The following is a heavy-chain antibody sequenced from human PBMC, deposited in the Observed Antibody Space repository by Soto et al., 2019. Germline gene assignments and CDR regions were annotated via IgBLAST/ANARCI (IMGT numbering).Heavy chain of an antibody. CDR3: ARSDTQPGFFDY. CDR2: ISAYNGNT. Sequence: ASVKGSCKASGYTFTSYGISWVRQAPGQGLEWMGWISAYNGNTNYAQKLQGRVTMTTDTSTSTAYMELRSLRSDDTAVYYCARSDTQPGFFDYWGQGTLVTVSS. J-gene: IGHJ4*02. CDR1: GYTFTSYG. V-gene: IGHV1-18*01.